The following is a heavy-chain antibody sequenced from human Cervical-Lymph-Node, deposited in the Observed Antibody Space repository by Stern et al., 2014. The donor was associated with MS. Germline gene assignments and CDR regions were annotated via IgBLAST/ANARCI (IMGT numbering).Heavy chain of an antibody. Sequence: VQLLESGGGVVQPGTSLRLSCAASRFTFDNYGMHWVRQAPGKGLEWVALISYDGSNKQYADSVKGRFTISRDNSNNTLFLQMNSLRAEDTAVYYCAKHRGEDWNYAFWFDPWGQGTLVTVSS. D-gene: IGHD1-7*01. CDR2: ISYDGSNK. CDR1: RFTFDNYG. J-gene: IGHJ5*02. CDR3: AKHRGEDWNYAFWFDP. V-gene: IGHV3-30*18.